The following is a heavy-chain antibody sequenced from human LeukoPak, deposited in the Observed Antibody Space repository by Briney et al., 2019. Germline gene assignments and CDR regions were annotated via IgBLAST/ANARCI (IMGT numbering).Heavy chain of an antibody. J-gene: IGHJ6*02. CDR2: ISGSGGST. CDR1: GFTFGSYA. CDR3: AKVPELRIYYYYGMDV. Sequence: GGSLRLSCAASGFTFGSYAMSWVRQAPGKGLEWVSAISGSGGSTYYADSVKGRFTISRDNSKNTLYLQMNSLRAEDTAVYYCAKVPELRIYYYYGMDVWGQGTTVTVSS. D-gene: IGHD2-15*01. V-gene: IGHV3-23*01.